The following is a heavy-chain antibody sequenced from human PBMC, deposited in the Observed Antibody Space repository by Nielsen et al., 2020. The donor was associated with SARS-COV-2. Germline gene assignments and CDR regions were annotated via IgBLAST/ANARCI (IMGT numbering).Heavy chain of an antibody. V-gene: IGHV1-69*13. CDR2: IIPVSDIT. D-gene: IGHD3-10*01. CDR1: GGTFRSYA. J-gene: IGHJ4*02. Sequence: SVKVSCKTSGGTFRSYAINWVRQAPGQGLEWMGGIIPVSDITTYAQKFQGRVTMTAEDSTRTAYMELTSLRSDDTAVYYCARGCGVCGISYGSGCYYFDYWGQGTLVTVSS. CDR3: ARGCGVCGISYGSGCYYFDY.